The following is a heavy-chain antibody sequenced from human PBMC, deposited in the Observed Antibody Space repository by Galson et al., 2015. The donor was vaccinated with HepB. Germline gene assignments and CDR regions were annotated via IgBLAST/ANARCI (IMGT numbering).Heavy chain of an antibody. CDR1: GFTFTNAW. CDR2: IKSRPVGGTT. J-gene: IGHJ4*02. D-gene: IGHD3-9*01. Sequence: SPRLSCAASGFTFTNAWMHWVRQAPGKGLEWVGRIKSRPVGGTTDYAAPVKGRFTISRDDSKNTVYLQMNSLKTEDTAVYYCTTDFDDGYFGYWGQGTLVTVSS. CDR3: TTDFDDGYFGY. V-gene: IGHV3-15*07.